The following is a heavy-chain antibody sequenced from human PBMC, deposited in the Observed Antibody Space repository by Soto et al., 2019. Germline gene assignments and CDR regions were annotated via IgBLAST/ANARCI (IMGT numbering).Heavy chain of an antibody. V-gene: IGHV3-9*01. J-gene: IGHJ4*02. CDR1: GFTFDDYA. CDR2: ISWNSGSI. Sequence: VESGGGLVQPGRSLRLSCAASGFTFDDYAMHWVRQAPGKGLEWVSGISWNSGSIGYADSVKGRFTISRDNAKNSLYLQMNSLRAEDTALYYCAKDKGAGGYSSGWYGFDYWGQGTLVTVSS. CDR3: AKDKGAGGYSSGWYGFDY. D-gene: IGHD6-19*01.